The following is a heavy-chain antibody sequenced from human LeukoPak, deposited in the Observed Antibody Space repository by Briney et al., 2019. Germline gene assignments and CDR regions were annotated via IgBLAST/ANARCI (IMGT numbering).Heavy chain of an antibody. J-gene: IGHJ4*02. CDR3: AKDKSEQLVQYYVDY. CDR1: GFTFDDYA. CDR2: ISWNSGSI. Sequence: PGRSLRLSCAASGFTFDDYAMHWVRQAPGKGLEWVSGISWNSGSIGYADSVKSRFTISRDNAMNSLYLQMNSLRAEDTALYYCAKDKSEQLVQYYVDYWGQGTLVTGSS. V-gene: IGHV3-9*01. D-gene: IGHD6-6*01.